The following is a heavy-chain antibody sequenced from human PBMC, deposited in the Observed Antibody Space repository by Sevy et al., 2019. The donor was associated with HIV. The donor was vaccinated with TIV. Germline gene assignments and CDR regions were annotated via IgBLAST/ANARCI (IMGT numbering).Heavy chain of an antibody. J-gene: IGHJ5*02. Sequence: GESLKISCRASGYDFANNWIGWVRQMPGEGLEWMGIIYPGDSDTRYTPSFEGRVTISADKSVNTAYLQWSSLKAPDTATYYCARPVGHAASWGQGTLVTVSS. CDR2: IYPGDSDT. D-gene: IGHD2-15*01. CDR3: ARPVGHAAS. V-gene: IGHV5-51*01. CDR1: GYDFANNW.